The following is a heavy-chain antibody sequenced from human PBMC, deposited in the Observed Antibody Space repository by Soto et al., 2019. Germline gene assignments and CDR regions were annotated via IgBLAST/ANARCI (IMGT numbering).Heavy chain of an antibody. CDR2: MSYDGTNE. J-gene: IGHJ6*01. CDR1: EFTFSSYA. V-gene: IGHV3-30*18. Sequence: LRLSCAASEFTFSSYAMQWVRQAPGKGLEWVALMSYDGTNEYYADSVKGRFTISRDNSKNMLFLQINSLRAEDAAVYYCGKDLHHSSGYFFTVRLNAMDVWGQGTTVTVSS. D-gene: IGHD3-22*01. CDR3: GKDLHHSSGYFFTVRLNAMDV.